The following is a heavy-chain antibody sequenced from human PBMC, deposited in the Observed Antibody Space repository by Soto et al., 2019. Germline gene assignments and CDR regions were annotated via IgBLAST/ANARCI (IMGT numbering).Heavy chain of an antibody. CDR1: GFTFDDYG. J-gene: IGHJ4*02. V-gene: IGHV3-20*04. CDR2: INWNGGST. Sequence: EVQLVESGGGVVRPGGSLRLSCAASGFTFDDYGMTWVRQAPGKGLECISAINWNGGSTGYADSVKGRFTISRDNAKNSLYLQMNSLRAEDTDLYYCARDRSYSNYYFDYWGQGTLVTVSS. CDR3: ARDRSYSNYYFDY. D-gene: IGHD4-4*01.